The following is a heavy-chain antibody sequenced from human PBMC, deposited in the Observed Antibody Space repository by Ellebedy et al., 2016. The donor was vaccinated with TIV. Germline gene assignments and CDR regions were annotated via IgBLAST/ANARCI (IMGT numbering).Heavy chain of an antibody. V-gene: IGHV4-4*07. Sequence: SETLSLTXTVSGGSISSYYWSWIRQPAGKGLEWIGRIYTSGSTNYNPSLKSRVTMSVDTSKNQFSLKLSSVTAADTAVYYCARSRNGYSSSWYDYWGQGTLVTVSS. CDR2: IYTSGST. CDR3: ARSRNGYSSSWYDY. D-gene: IGHD6-13*01. J-gene: IGHJ4*02. CDR1: GGSISSYY.